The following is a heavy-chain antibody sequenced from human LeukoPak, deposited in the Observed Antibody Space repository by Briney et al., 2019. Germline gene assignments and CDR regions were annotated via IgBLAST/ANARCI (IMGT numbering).Heavy chain of an antibody. J-gene: IGHJ4*02. V-gene: IGHV3-48*03. Sequence: GGSLRLSCAASGFTFSSYEMNWVRQAPGKGLEWVSYISSSGSTIYYADSVKGRFTISRDNAKNSLFLQMNSLRAEDTAVYYCARFALKTPPTDWGQGTLVTVSS. CDR3: ARFALKTPPTD. CDR1: GFTFSSYE. CDR2: ISSSGSTI.